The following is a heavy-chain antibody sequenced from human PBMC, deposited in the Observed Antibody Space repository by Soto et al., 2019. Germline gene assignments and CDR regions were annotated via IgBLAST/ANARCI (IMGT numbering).Heavy chain of an antibody. V-gene: IGHV3-23*01. J-gene: IGHJ4*02. CDR2: ISGSGGST. D-gene: IGHD5-18*01. Sequence: PGGSLRLSCAASGFTFSSYAMSWVRQAPGKGLEWVSTISGSGGSTYYADSVKGRFTISRDNSKNTLYLQMNSLRAEDTAVYYCAKVGLGAYSYDSYYFDYWRQGTLVTVSS. CDR1: GFTFSSYA. CDR3: AKVGLGAYSYDSYYFDY.